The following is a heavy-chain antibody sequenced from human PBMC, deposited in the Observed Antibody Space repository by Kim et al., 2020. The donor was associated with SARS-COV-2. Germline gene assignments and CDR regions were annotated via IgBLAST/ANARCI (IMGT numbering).Heavy chain of an antibody. CDR1: GGSISGGGYY. CDR2: ISYSGNT. Sequence: SETLSLTCTVSGGSISGGGYYWSWIRHHPGKGLEWIGYISYSGNTFYIPSLESRVAMSQDTSTNQFSLKLSSVTAADTAVYYCARYASETYPPLIDYWG. V-gene: IGHV4-31*03. CDR3: ARYASETYPPLIDY. D-gene: IGHD3-10*01. J-gene: IGHJ4*01.